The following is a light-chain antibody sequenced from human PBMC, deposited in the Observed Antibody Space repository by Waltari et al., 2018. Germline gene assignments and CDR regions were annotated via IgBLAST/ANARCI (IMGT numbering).Light chain of an antibody. CDR1: QSINNF. CDR2: AAS. V-gene: IGKV1-39*01. Sequence: DIQMTQSPSSLSASIGERVTITCRPSQSINNFLNWYQQKPGKAPKLLIYAASTLQSGVPSRFSGSGSETHFTLTISSLQPEDVAAYYCQQSYSPLTFGGGTNVEIK. CDR3: QQSYSPLT. J-gene: IGKJ4*01.